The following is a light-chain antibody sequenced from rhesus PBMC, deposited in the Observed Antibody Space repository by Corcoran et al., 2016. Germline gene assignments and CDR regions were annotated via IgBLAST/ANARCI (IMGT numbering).Light chain of an antibody. CDR2: AAS. CDR3: LQHNSDPPWT. CDR1: QGIKSY. J-gene: IGKJ1*01. Sequence: DIQMTQSPSSLSASVGDTVTITCRASQGIKSYLNWFQQKPGKAPKLLIYAASSLESGVPSRFRGSGSGTDFNLTISSLQPEDFAVYYCLQHNSDPPWTFGQGTKVEIK. V-gene: IGKV1-28*03.